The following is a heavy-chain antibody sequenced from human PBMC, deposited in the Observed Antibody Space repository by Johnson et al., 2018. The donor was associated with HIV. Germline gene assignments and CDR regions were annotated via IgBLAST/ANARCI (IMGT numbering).Heavy chain of an antibody. CDR2: IYSGGST. CDR1: GFTVSSNY. Sequence: EVQLVESGGGVVQPGRSLRLSCAASGFTVSSNYMSWVRQAPGKGLEWVSVIYSGGSTYYADSVKGRFTISRDNSKNTLYLQMNSLRAEDTAVYYCAKDKVDTAMVSDALDIWGQGTMVTVSS. J-gene: IGHJ3*02. V-gene: IGHV3-66*01. CDR3: AKDKVDTAMVSDALDI. D-gene: IGHD5-18*01.